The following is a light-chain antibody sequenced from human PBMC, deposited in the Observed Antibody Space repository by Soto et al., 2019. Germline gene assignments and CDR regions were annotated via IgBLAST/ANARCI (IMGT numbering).Light chain of an antibody. CDR2: DAS. V-gene: IGKV1-5*01. J-gene: IGKJ1*01. CDR3: QHYGGMWT. Sequence: DIQMTQSPSTLSAYVGVRVTIPCRASQSISNSLAWYQQKPGKAPKVLIYDASSLESGVPVRFSGSGSGTEFILTISSLQPDDFASYCCQHYGGMWTFVQGTKVEMK. CDR1: QSISNS.